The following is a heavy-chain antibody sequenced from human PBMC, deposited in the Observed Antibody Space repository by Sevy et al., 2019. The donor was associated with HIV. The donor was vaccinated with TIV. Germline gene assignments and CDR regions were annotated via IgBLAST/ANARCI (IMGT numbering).Heavy chain of an antibody. CDR2: ISYDGTNK. D-gene: IGHD1-20*01. CDR1: GFAFSTHA. V-gene: IGHV3-30-3*01. CDR3: ARELTGWALHLDY. Sequence: GGSLRLSCVASGFAFSTHAMHWVRQAPDKGLEWVAVISYDGTNKNYADSVKDRFTISREKSKKTLYLQMKSLRADDADVYYCARELTGWALHLDYWGQGTLVTVSS. J-gene: IGHJ4*02.